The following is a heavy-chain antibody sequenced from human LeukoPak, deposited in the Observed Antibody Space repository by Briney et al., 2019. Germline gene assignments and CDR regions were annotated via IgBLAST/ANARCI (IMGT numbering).Heavy chain of an antibody. V-gene: IGHV3-7*01. CDR1: GFTFSSYS. CDR3: ASSAGSVTHYFDY. J-gene: IGHJ4*02. CDR2: IKQDGSEK. Sequence: GGSLRLSCAASGFTFSSYSMNWVRQAPGKGLEWVANIKQDGSEKYYVDSVKGRFTISRDNAKNSLYLQMNSLRAEDTAVYYCASSAGSVTHYFDYWGQGTLVTVSS. D-gene: IGHD3-10*01.